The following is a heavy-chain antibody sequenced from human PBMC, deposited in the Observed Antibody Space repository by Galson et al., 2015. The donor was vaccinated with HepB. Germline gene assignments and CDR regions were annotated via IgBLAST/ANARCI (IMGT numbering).Heavy chain of an antibody. CDR2: IRYDGSNK. V-gene: IGHV3-30*02. Sequence: SLRLSCAASGFTFSSYGMHWVRQAPGKGLEWVAFIRYDGSNKYYADSVKGRFTISRDNSKNTLYLQMNSLRAEDTAVYYCANVAGYGSGSYFDYWGQGTLVTVSS. CDR1: GFTFSSYG. D-gene: IGHD3-10*01. CDR3: ANVAGYGSGSYFDY. J-gene: IGHJ4*02.